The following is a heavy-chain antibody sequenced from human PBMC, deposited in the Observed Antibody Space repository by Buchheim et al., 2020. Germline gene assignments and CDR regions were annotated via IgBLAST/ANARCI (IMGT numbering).Heavy chain of an antibody. CDR3: TRGSIAYGTLDN. D-gene: IGHD4-17*01. CDR1: GFTFTSAW. CDR2: IKSKSDGGTT. Sequence: EVRLVDSGGALVKPGGSLRLSCVASGFTFTSAWMTWVRQAPGEGLEWVGRIKSKSDGGTTDYAAPVNGRFIISRDDSKDTLYLQMNSLMTEDTGVYYCTRGSIAYGTLDNWGQGTL. J-gene: IGHJ4*02. V-gene: IGHV3-15*02.